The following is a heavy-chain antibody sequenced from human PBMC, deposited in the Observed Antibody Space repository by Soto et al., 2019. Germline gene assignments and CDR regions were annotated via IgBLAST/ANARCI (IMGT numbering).Heavy chain of an antibody. J-gene: IGHJ4*02. CDR1: GGSISSSSYY. D-gene: IGHD3-10*01. Sequence: QLQLRESGPGLVKPSESLCLTCTVSGGSISSSSYYWGWIRQPPGKGLEWIGSIYYSGNTYYKPSLNRRSTISVNTAKNQFYMKLSSVTASDTAVYYCARQYYFGSGSYYHRPFDFWGQGTMDTVSS. V-gene: IGHV4-39*01. CDR2: IYYSGNT. CDR3: ARQYYFGSGSYYHRPFDF.